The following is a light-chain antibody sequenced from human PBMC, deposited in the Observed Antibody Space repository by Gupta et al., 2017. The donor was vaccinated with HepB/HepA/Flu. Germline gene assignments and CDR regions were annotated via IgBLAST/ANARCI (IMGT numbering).Light chain of an antibody. CDR1: SSNIGNNY. CDR2: DNN. J-gene: IGLJ3*02. V-gene: IGLV1-51*01. CDR3: GTWDTRLTAVV. Sequence: SVLTQPPSLSAAPGQTVTISSAGSSSNIGNNYVSWYRQIPGRAPEVLIYDNNKRPSGIPDRFSGSKSGTSATLGITGLQTGDEADYYCGTWDTRLTAVVFGGGTKLTVL.